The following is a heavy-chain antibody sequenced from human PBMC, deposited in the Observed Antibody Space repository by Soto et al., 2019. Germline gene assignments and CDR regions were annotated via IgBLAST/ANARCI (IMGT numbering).Heavy chain of an antibody. J-gene: IGHJ5*02. CDR3: ARSLFMVRGVKNWFDP. Sequence: SETLSLTCAVYGGSFSGYYWSWIRQPPGKGLEWIGEINHSGSTNYNPSLKSRVTISVDTSKNQSSLKLSSVTAADTAVYYCARSLFMVRGVKNWFDPWGQGTLVTVSS. CDR2: INHSGST. D-gene: IGHD3-10*01. V-gene: IGHV4-34*01. CDR1: GGSFSGYY.